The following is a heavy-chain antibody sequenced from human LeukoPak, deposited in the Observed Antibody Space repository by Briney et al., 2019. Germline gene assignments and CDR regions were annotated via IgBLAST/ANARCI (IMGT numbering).Heavy chain of an antibody. CDR3: ARGVRGAIAAAGSPLNWFDP. CDR1: GFTFSNYA. J-gene: IGHJ5*02. CDR2: INYSGTST. D-gene: IGHD6-13*01. Sequence: PGGSLRLSCAASGFTFSNYAMNWVRQAPGKGLEWLSAINYSGTSTYYADSVKGRVTISRDNSKNTLYLQMNSLRAEDTAVYYCARGVRGAIAAAGSPLNWFDPWGQGTLVTVSS. V-gene: IGHV3-23*01.